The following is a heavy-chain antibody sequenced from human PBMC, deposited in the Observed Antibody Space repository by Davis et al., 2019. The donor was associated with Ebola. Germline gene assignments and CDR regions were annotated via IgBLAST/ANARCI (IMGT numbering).Heavy chain of an antibody. CDR2: ITTNTASL. Sequence: AASVKVSCKASGYPFTDFAINWLRQAPGQRFEWLGWITTNTASLTYARGFSERFVFSLDTSVDTAFLQINNLRAEDTAIYYCARGMGELALNWGQGTLVTVSS. CDR3: ARGMGELALN. D-gene: IGHD3-16*01. J-gene: IGHJ4*02. V-gene: IGHV7-4-1*02. CDR1: GYPFTDFA.